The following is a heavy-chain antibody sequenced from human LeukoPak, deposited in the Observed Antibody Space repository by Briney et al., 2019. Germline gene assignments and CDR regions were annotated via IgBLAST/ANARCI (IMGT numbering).Heavy chain of an antibody. CDR2: IYHSGST. J-gene: IGHJ5*02. CDR3: ARGRPQYSRLIGWFDP. D-gene: IGHD6-6*01. V-gene: IGHV4-34*01. CDR1: GGSFSGYY. Sequence: SETLSLTCAVYGGSFSGYYWSWIRQPPGKGLEWIGSIYHSGSTYYNPSLKSRVTISVDTSKNQFSLKLSSVTAADTAVYYCARGRPQYSRLIGWFDPWGQGTLVTVSS.